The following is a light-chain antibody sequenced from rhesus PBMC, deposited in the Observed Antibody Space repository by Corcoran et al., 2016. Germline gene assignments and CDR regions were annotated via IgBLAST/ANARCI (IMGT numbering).Light chain of an antibody. CDR3: LQYSSSPLT. Sequence: DIQMTQSPSSLSASVGDTVTITCRASQSISSWLDWYQQKQGKAPKLLIYKASTLESGGPSRFSGSGSGTDFTLTISSLQPEDFGTYYCLQYSSSPLTFGGGTKVEIK. J-gene: IGKJ4*01. CDR1: QSISSW. CDR2: KAS. V-gene: IGKV1-22*01.